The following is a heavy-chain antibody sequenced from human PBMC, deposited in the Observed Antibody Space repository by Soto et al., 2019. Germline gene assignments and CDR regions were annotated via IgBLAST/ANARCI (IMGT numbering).Heavy chain of an antibody. D-gene: IGHD1-1*01. CDR2: IYYTGNT. CDR1: GGSISSGGTGSY. J-gene: IGHJ4*02. V-gene: IGHV4-31*03. Sequence: SSETLSLTCTVSGGSISSGGTGSYWTWIRQLPGKGLEWIGYIYYTGNTYYNPSLKSRPTISIDTSENQFSLKLTSVTAADTAVYFCASGHDAYNARYWGQGTLVTVSS. CDR3: ASGHDAYNARY.